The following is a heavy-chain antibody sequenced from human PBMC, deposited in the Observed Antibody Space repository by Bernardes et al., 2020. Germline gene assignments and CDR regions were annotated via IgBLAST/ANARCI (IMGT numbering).Heavy chain of an antibody. D-gene: IGHD2-8*02. CDR2: ISHSGST. J-gene: IGHJ4*02. V-gene: IGHV4-38-2*01. CDR1: GYSISSASY. Sequence: TLSLTCGVSGYSISSASYWGWIRQSPGKGLEWIGSISHSGSTYYNPSLKSRITISLDTSKNQFSLKLTSVTAADTAIYYCSRGLTSPGAAGFWGQGTLVTVSS. CDR3: SRGLTSPGAAGF.